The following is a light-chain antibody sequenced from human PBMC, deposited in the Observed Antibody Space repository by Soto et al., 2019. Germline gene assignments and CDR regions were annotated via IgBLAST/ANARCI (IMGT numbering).Light chain of an antibody. Sequence: QSALTQPPSASGSLGQSVTISCTGTSSDVGGYNYVSWHQQHPGKAPKLMIYEVTKRPSGVPDLVSDSKSGNTASLTVSGLQAVSEGVYYSGRFAGGGNPVLFGGGTKL. CDR1: SSDVGGYNY. CDR2: EVT. V-gene: IGLV2-8*01. CDR3: GRFAGGGNPVL. J-gene: IGLJ2*01.